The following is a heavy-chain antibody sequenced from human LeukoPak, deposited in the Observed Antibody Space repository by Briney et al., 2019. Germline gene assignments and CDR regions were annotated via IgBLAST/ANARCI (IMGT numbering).Heavy chain of an antibody. CDR1: GYTFTNYA. CDR2: INAGNGNT. J-gene: IGHJ5*02. V-gene: IGHV1-3*01. CDR3: ASGPDYYDSGSYLPS. Sequence: ASVMVSCKASGYTFTNYAMHWVRQAPGQRLEWMGWINAGNGNTKYSQKFQGRVTITGDTSASTAYMEVSSLRSEDTAVYYCASGPDYYDSGSYLPSWGQGTLVTVSS. D-gene: IGHD3-10*01.